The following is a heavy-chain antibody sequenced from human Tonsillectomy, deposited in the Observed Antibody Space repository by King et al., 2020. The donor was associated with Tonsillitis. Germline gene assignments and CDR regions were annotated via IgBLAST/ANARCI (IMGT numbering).Heavy chain of an antibody. CDR3: ARDIFLRCYYPIYSDC. CDR1: GFTFSSYW. V-gene: IGHV3-7*01. D-gene: IGHD3-22*01. J-gene: IGHJ4*02. CDR2: IKQDGSEK. Sequence: VQLVESGGGLVQPGGSLRLSCAASGFTFSSYWMSWVRQAQAPGKGLEWVANIKQDGSEKYYVDSVKGRITISRANSKNSLFLQMNSLGAEDTAVNYCARDIFLRCYYPIYSDCWGQGTMVTVSS.